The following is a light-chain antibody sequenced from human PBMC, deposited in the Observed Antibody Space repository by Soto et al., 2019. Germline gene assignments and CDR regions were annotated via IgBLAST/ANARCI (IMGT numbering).Light chain of an antibody. CDR3: SSYAGSNNLLV. J-gene: IGLJ3*02. V-gene: IGLV2-8*01. CDR2: EVS. Sequence: QSALTQPPSASGSPGQSVTISCTGTSSDVGGYNYVSWYQQHPGKAPKLMIYEVSKRPSGVPDRFSGSKSGNTASLTVSGLQXXXXAXXYCSSYAGSNNLLVFGGGTKLTVL. CDR1: SSDVGGYNY.